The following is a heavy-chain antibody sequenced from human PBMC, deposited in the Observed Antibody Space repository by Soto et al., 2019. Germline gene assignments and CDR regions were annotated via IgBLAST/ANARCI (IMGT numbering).Heavy chain of an antibody. CDR3: ARAGYYDSTKAWFDP. D-gene: IGHD3-22*01. Sequence: ASVKVSCKASGGTFSSYAISWVRQAPGQGLEWMGGIIPIFGTANYAQKFQGRVTITTDESTSTAYMELSSLRSEDTAVYYCARAGYYDSTKAWFDPWGQGTLVTVSS. J-gene: IGHJ5*02. CDR1: GGTFSSYA. CDR2: IIPIFGTA. V-gene: IGHV1-69*05.